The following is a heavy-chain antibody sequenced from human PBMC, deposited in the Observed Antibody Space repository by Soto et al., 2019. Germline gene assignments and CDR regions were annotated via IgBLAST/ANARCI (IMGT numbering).Heavy chain of an antibody. D-gene: IGHD5-12*01. CDR3: ATVHRPPRFVVAPSGSGCYYCIDV. CDR2: IIPIFGTA. J-gene: IGHJ6*02. V-gene: IGHV1-69*13. CDR1: GGTFSSYA. Sequence: SVKVSCKAAGGTFSSYAISWVRQAPGQGLEWMGGIIPIFGTANYVQKFQGRVTITADESTSTAYMELSSLRSEDTAVYYCATVHRPPRFVVAPSGSGCYYCIDVWGQGTPVTVSS.